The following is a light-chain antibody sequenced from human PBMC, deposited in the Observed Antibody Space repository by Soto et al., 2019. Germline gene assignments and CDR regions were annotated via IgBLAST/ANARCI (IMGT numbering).Light chain of an antibody. V-gene: IGKV3-20*01. CDR1: QSVTTR. CDR2: GAS. J-gene: IGKJ1*01. CDR3: QQYGSSPET. Sequence: IVLTQSPGTLSLSPGERVTLSCRASQSVTTRLAWYQHKPGQAPRLLIYGASSRATGIPDRFSGSGSGTDFTLTISRLEPEDFAVYYCQQYGSSPETFGQGTKVDIK.